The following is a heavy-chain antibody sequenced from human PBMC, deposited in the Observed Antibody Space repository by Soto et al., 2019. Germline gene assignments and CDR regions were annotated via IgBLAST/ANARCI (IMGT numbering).Heavy chain of an antibody. J-gene: IGHJ4*02. CDR1: GYTFNTPD. CDR3: AIADYNYYYLFAS. Sequence: QVQLVQSGAEVKKPGASVKVSCKASGYTFNTPDINWVRQATGQGLEWMGWMKPTSGNAGFAQRYQGGLIMTRNPSITTAYMELSSLTSEDTAVYYCAIADYNYYYLFASGGQGTLLSVPS. D-gene: IGHD4-4*01. CDR2: MKPTSGNA. V-gene: IGHV1-8*01.